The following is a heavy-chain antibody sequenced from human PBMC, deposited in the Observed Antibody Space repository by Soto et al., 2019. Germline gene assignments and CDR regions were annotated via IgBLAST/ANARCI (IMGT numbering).Heavy chain of an antibody. CDR2: ISSGSRTI. V-gene: IGHV3-48*01. CDR1: GLTFSSCH. J-gene: IGHJ4*02. CDR3: ARARDYYGAGYDY. D-gene: IGHD3-10*01. Sequence: PGGSLRLSCAASGLTFSSCHMNWVRQAPGKGLEWVSYISSGSRTIFYADSVNGRFTISRDNAKNSLYLQMNSLRAEDTAVYYCARARDYYGAGYDYWGQGILVTVSS.